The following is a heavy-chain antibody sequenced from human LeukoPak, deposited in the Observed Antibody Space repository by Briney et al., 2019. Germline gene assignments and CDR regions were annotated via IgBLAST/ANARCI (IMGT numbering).Heavy chain of an antibody. J-gene: IGHJ4*02. CDR1: GFTFSSNW. CDR2: IYYSGST. V-gene: IGHV4-59*01. D-gene: IGHD6-19*01. CDR3: ARTSGGGGWYGGGTNFDY. Sequence: GSLRLSCAASGFTFSSNWMHWIRQPPGKGLEWIGYIYYSGSTNYNPSLKSRVTISVDTSKNQFSLKLSSVTAADTAVYYCARTSGGGGWYGGGTNFDYWGQGTLVTVSS.